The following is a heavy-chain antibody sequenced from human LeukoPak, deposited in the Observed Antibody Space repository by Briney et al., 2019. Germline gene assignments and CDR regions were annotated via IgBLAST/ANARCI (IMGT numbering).Heavy chain of an antibody. V-gene: IGHV4-59*01. CDR2: IYYSGST. CDR1: GGSISSYY. CDR3: ARSRIAASFDY. Sequence: PSETLSLTCTVSGGSISSYYWSWIRQPAGKGLEWIGYIYYSGSTNYNPSLKSRVTISVDTSKNQFSLKLSSVTAADTAVYYCARSRIAASFDYWGQGTLVTVSS. J-gene: IGHJ4*02. D-gene: IGHD6-13*01.